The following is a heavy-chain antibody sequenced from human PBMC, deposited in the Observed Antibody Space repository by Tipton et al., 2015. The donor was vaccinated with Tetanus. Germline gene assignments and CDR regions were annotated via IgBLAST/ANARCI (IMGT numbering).Heavy chain of an antibody. Sequence: TLSLTCAVYGGSFSGYYWSWIRQPPGKGLEWIGEINHSGSTNYNPSLKSRVTISVDTSKNQFSLKLSSVTAADTAVYYCARVLRPSPIFPNSGSYYKGFWVDYWGQGTLVTVSS. V-gene: IGHV4-34*01. CDR2: INHSGST. CDR1: GGSFSGYY. D-gene: IGHD3-10*01. J-gene: IGHJ4*02. CDR3: ARVLRPSPIFPNSGSYYKGFWVDY.